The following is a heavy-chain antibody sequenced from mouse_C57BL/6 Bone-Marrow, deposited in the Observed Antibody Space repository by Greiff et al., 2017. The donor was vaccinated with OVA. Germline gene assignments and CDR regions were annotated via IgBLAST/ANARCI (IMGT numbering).Heavy chain of an antibody. CDR3: ARRRPRNWAPYAMDY. Sequence: VQLVESGPGLVQPSQSLSITCTVSGFSLTSYGVHWVRQSPGKGLEWLGVIWSGGSTDYNAAFISRLSISKDNSKSQVFFKMNSLQADDTAIYYCARRRPRNWAPYAMDYWGQGTSVTVSS. J-gene: IGHJ4*01. V-gene: IGHV2-2*01. CDR2: IWSGGST. CDR1: GFSLTSYG. D-gene: IGHD4-1*01.